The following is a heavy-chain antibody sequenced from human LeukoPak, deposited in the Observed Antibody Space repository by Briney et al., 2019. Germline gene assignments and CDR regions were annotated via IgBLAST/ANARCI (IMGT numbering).Heavy chain of an antibody. D-gene: IGHD2-2*01. CDR3: ARTIVPAAGADFDY. CDR1: GYSFPSYW. Sequence: GESLKTPCKGPGYSFPSYWIGRVRQMPGKGPELKGINYPGDSDTRYSPSLRGQVTISADKSISTAYLQWSSLKASDTAMYYCARTIVPAAGADFDYWGQGTLVTVSS. J-gene: IGHJ4*02. CDR2: NYPGDSDT. V-gene: IGHV5-51*01.